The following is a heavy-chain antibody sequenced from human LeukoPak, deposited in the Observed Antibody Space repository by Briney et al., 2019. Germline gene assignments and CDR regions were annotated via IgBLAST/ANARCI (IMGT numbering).Heavy chain of an antibody. CDR1: GFTFSSYS. Sequence: GGSLRLSCAASGFTFSSYSMNWVRQAPGKGLEWVSSISSSSSYKYYADSLKGRFTISRDNAKNSLFLQMNSLRAEDTAVYYCARDSPNDGILWWSIDYWGQGTLVTVS. J-gene: IGHJ4*02. V-gene: IGHV3-21*01. CDR3: ARDSPNDGILWWSIDY. CDR2: ISSSSSYK. D-gene: IGHD2-21*01.